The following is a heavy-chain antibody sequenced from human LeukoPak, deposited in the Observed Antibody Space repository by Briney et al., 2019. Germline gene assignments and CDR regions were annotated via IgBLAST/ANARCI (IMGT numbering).Heavy chain of an antibody. CDR1: GYTSTNYG. CDR2: ISINRGNT. J-gene: IGHJ5*02. Sequence: ASVKVSCKASGYTSTNYGISWVRQAPGQGLEWMGWISINRGNTNYAQQFQGRVSMTTDTSTSTAYMELRGLRSDDTAMYYCARDVGITVADSFDPWGQGTLVTVSS. V-gene: IGHV1-18*01. CDR3: ARDVGITVADSFDP. D-gene: IGHD6-19*01.